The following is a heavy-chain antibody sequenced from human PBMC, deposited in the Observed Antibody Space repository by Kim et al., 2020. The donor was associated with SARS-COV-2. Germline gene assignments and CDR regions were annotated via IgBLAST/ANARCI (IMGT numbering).Heavy chain of an antibody. D-gene: IGHD7-27*01. CDR3: AKEWVELGNNSYYYYGMDV. V-gene: IGHV3-23*01. Sequence: KGRFTIARDKAKNTLDLQMNSLRAEDTAVYYCAKEWVELGNNSYYYYGMDVWGQGTTVTVSS. J-gene: IGHJ6*02.